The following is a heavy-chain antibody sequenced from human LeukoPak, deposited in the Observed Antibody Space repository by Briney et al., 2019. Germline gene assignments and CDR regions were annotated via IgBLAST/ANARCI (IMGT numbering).Heavy chain of an antibody. J-gene: IGHJ3*02. Sequence: ASVKVSCKASGYTFTSYDINWVRQATGQGLEWMGWMNPNSGNTGYAQKFQGRVTITTDESTSTAYMELSSLRSEDTAVYYCARGRQFWSGYFPSGDAFDTWGQGTMVTVSS. V-gene: IGHV1-8*03. CDR2: MNPNSGNT. CDR3: ARGRQFWSGYFPSGDAFDT. CDR1: GYTFTSYD. D-gene: IGHD3-3*02.